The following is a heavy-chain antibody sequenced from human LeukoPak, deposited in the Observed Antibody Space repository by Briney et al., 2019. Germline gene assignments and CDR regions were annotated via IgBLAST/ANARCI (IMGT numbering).Heavy chain of an antibody. CDR3: ARSGFSYYFDH. CDR1: GGSISSSNYY. V-gene: IGHV4-39*02. D-gene: IGHD5-12*01. Sequence: SETLSLTCTVSGGSISSSNYYWGWIRQPPGKGLEWIGSISYSGSTYYNPSLKSRVTISVDTSKNHFSLKLSSVTAADTAVYYCARSGFSYYFDHWGRGSLVSVSS. CDR2: ISYSGST. J-gene: IGHJ4*02.